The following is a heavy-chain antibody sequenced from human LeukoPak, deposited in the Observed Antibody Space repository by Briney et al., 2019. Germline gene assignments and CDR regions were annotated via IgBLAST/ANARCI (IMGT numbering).Heavy chain of an antibody. Sequence: PGGSLRLSCGASGFTFSNYAMSWVRQAPGKGLEWVSAISGSGGSTYYADSVKGRFTISRDNSKNTLYLQMNSLRAEDTAVYYCAKEGVIVGATPPSYWGQGTLVTVSS. D-gene: IGHD1-26*01. V-gene: IGHV3-23*01. J-gene: IGHJ4*02. CDR3: AKEGVIVGATPPSY. CDR2: ISGSGGST. CDR1: GFTFSNYA.